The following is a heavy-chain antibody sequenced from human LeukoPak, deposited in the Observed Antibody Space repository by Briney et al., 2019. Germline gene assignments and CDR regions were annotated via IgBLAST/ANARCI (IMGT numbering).Heavy chain of an antibody. CDR3: ARHDWNY. Sequence: SETLSLTCTVSGGSISRSSYYWGWIRQPPGKGLEWIGSIFHSGSTYYNPSLKSRVTVSVDTSKNQFSLRLSSVTAADTAVYYCARHDWNYWGQGTLVTVSS. CDR2: IFHSGST. D-gene: IGHD3-9*01. J-gene: IGHJ4*02. V-gene: IGHV4-39*01. CDR1: GGSISRSSYY.